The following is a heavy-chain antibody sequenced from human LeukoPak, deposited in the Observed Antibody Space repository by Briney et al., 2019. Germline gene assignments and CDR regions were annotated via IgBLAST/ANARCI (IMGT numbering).Heavy chain of an antibody. CDR2: INHSGST. CDR1: GGSFSGYY. CDR3: ARFERETCTNGVCYKADFDY. J-gene: IGHJ4*02. Sequence: PSETLSLTCAVYGGSFSGYYWSWIRQPPGKGLEWIGEINHSGSTNYNPSLKSRVTISVDTSKNQFSLKLSSVTAADTAVYYCARFERETCTNGVCYKADFDYWGQGTLVTVSS. V-gene: IGHV4-34*01. D-gene: IGHD2-8*01.